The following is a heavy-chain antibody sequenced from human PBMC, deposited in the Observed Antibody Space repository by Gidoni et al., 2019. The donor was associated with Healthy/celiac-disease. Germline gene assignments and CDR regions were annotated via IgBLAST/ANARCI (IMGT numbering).Heavy chain of an antibody. CDR1: GFTFSSYG. V-gene: IGHV3-33*01. J-gene: IGHJ6*02. CDR3: ARDGSSSWGRFTPSRYYYYGMDV. D-gene: IGHD6-13*01. CDR2: IWYDGSNK. Sequence: QVQLVESGGGVVQPGRSLRLSCAASGFTFSSYGMHWVRQAPGKGLEWVAVIWYDGSNKYYADSVKGRFTISRDNSKNTLYLQMNSLRAEDTAVYYCARDGSSSWGRFTPSRYYYYGMDVWGQGTTVTVSS.